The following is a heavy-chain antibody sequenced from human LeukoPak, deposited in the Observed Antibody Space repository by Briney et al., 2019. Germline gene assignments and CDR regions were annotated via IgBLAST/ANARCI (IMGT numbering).Heavy chain of an antibody. CDR2: IIPMFDTA. CDR1: GGTFNRYA. CDR3: ARKGLVAGIYDLVYGFDI. V-gene: IGHV1-69*06. Sequence: SVKVSCKASGGTFNRYAISWVRQAPGQGLEWMGGIIPMFDTANYAQRFQGRLTITADKSTSTAYMELSSLTSEDTAVYYCARKGLVAGIYDLVYGFDIWGQGTMVTVSS. D-gene: IGHD3/OR15-3a*01. J-gene: IGHJ3*02.